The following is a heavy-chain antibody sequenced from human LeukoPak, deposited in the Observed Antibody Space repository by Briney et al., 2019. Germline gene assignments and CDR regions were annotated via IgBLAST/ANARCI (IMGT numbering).Heavy chain of an antibody. J-gene: IGHJ4*02. CDR3: ARGRMPYYFDY. D-gene: IGHD1-14*01. CDR1: GGSLSGYY. Sequence: KPSETLSLTCAVSGGSLSGYYWSWIRQPPGKGLFWIGEVNHRGTTTYNPSLGSRVTLSVDASNDHFSLKLTSVTAADTAVYYCARGRMPYYFDYWGQGSLVTVSS. V-gene: IGHV4-34*01. CDR2: VNHRGTT.